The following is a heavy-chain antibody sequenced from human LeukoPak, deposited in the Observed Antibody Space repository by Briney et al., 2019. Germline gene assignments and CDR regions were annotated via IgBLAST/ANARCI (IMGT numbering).Heavy chain of an antibody. Sequence: SVTVSCKASGGTFSSYAISWVRQAPGQGLEWMGGIIPIFGTANYAQKFQGRVTITVDESTSTAYMELSSLRSEDTAVYYCAVVGTRYSSSWSDWYFDLWGRGTLVTVSS. V-gene: IGHV1-69*13. CDR3: AVVGTRYSSSWSDWYFDL. D-gene: IGHD6-13*01. J-gene: IGHJ2*01. CDR1: GGTFSSYA. CDR2: IIPIFGTA.